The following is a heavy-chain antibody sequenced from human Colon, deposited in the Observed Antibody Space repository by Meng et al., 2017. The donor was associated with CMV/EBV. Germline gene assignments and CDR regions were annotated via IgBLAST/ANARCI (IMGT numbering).Heavy chain of an antibody. Sequence: GESLKISCAASGFTFSSYAMHWVRQAPGKGLEWVALIAYDGSDKYYADAVTGRFTISSDNSKKKLYLQMNSLRAEDAAVYYCASGEIVVVPVTCQVGSYFQHWGQGTLVTVSS. J-gene: IGHJ1*01. CDR1: GFTFSSYA. D-gene: IGHD2-2*01. CDR2: IAYDGSDK. V-gene: IGHV3-30-3*01. CDR3: ASGEIVVVPVTCQVGSYFQH.